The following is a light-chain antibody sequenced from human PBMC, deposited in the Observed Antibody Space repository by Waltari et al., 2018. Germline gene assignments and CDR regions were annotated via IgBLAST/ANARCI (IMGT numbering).Light chain of an antibody. CDR1: YRIDSN. CDR2: GAS. CDR3: RHWNSWPS. Sequence: EIVLTQSPGTLSVSPGERATLSCRASYRIDSNLAWYQQKPGQAPRLHISGASNSVMGTQARCSGSGSGRDFTITISGVQSEDIAVYYWRHWNSWPSFGQGTRLQIK. J-gene: IGKJ2*01. V-gene: IGKV3-15*01.